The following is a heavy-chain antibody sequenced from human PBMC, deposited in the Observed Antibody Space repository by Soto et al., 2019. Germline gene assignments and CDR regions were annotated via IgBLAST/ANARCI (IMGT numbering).Heavy chain of an antibody. V-gene: IGHV4-34*01. CDR2: INDSGNI. CDR3: ARGLILWFGELSRRGGYYYYMDV. Sequence: QVQLQQWGAGLLKPSETLSLTCAVYGGSFSGYQWSWIRQTPGKGLELIGEINDSGNINYNPSLKSRVTIFLDTPKKQISLKLSSVTAADTAVYYCARGLILWFGELSRRGGYYYYMDVWGKGTTVIVSS. D-gene: IGHD3-10*01. CDR1: GGSFSGYQ. J-gene: IGHJ6*03.